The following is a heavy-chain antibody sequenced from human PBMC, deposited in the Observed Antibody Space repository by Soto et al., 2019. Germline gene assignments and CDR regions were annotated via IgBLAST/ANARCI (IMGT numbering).Heavy chain of an antibody. CDR1: GYTFTGYY. D-gene: IGHD1-26*01. V-gene: IGHV1-18*04. Sequence: ASVKVSCKASGYTFTGYYMHWARQAPGQGLEWMGWISAYNGNTNYAQKLQGRVTMTADTSTSTAYMELRSLRSDDTAVYYCARVWVGTTFAYYYGMDVWGQGTTVTVSS. CDR2: ISAYNGNT. CDR3: ARVWVGTTFAYYYGMDV. J-gene: IGHJ6*02.